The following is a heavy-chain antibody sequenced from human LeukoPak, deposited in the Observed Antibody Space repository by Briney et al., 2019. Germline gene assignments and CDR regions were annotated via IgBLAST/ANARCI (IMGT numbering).Heavy chain of an antibody. CDR3: ARDRWSSSSSEGALDI. Sequence: ASVKVSCKASGYTFTNYGISGVRQAPGQGLDWMGWISAYNGNKVYAQELQGRVTMTTDTSTSTAYMELRSLRSDDTAVYYCARDRWSSSSSEGALDIWGQGTMVTVSS. CDR2: ISAYNGNK. V-gene: IGHV1-18*01. D-gene: IGHD6-6*01. J-gene: IGHJ3*02. CDR1: GYTFTNYG.